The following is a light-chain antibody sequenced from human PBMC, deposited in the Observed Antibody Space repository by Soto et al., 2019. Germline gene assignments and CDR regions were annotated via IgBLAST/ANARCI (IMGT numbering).Light chain of an antibody. CDR3: SSYTTSNTRQIV. J-gene: IGLJ1*01. CDR2: DVS. Sequence: QSVLTQPASVSGSPGQLITISCTGTSSDVGGYNYVSWYQHHPGKAPKLMIYDVSNRPSGVSNRFSGSKSGNTASLTISGLQPEDEADYYCSSYTTSNTRQIVLGTGTKLTVL. CDR1: SSDVGGYNY. V-gene: IGLV2-14*03.